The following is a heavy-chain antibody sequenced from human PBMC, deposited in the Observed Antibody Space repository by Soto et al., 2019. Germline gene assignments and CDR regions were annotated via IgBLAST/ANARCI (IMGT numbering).Heavy chain of an antibody. Sequence: PSETLSLTCTVSGGSISSYYWSWIRQPPGKGLEWIGYIYYSGSTNYNPSLKSRVTISVDTSKNQFSLKLSSVTAADTAVYYCARGDYVRNIDYWGQGTLVT. CDR1: GGSISSYY. J-gene: IGHJ4*02. D-gene: IGHD4-17*01. CDR2: IYYSGST. CDR3: ARGDYVRNIDY. V-gene: IGHV4-59*01.